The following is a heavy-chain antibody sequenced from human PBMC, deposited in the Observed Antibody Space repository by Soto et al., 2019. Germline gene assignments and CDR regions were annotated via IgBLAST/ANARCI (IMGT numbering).Heavy chain of an antibody. CDR3: ARAVSADY. Sequence: GGSLRLSCAASGFTFSSYYMYCVRLAPEKVLEWVSSISTSSTYIYYADSVKCRFNISRDNAKNSLYLQMNSLRADYTAVYYCARAVSADYWCPGTLVTDSS. CDR1: GFTFSSYY. V-gene: IGHV3-21*01. D-gene: IGHD2-8*01. CDR2: ISTSSTYI. J-gene: IGHJ4*02.